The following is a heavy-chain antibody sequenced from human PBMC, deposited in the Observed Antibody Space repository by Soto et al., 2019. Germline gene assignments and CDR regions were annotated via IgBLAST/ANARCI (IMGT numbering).Heavy chain of an antibody. CDR1: GGSFSGYS. CDR2: INHSGST. D-gene: IGHD2-2*01. J-gene: IGHJ4*02. V-gene: IGHV4-34*09. CDR3: ARLKMCSSTSCYRHFDY. Sequence: SETLSLTCSVYGGSFSGYSRSWIRQPPGKGLEWIGEINHSGSTNYNSSLKSRVTISVDTSKNQFSLKLSSVTAADTAVYYCARLKMCSSTSCYRHFDYWGQGILVTVSS.